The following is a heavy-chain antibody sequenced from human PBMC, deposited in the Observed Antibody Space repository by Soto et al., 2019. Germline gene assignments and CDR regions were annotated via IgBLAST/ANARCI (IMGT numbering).Heavy chain of an antibody. D-gene: IGHD3-3*01. CDR1: GVSISSYY. CDR3: ARASIFGVSHGGGLDV. CDR2: MSYSGSP. Sequence: QVQLQESGPGLVKPSETLSLTCTVSGVSISSYYWSWIRQPPGQGLEWMGFMSYSGSPNYSPSLKTRLTISLDTSTNQVSLNLGSVTAADTAVYYCARASIFGVSHGGGLDVWGQGTTVIVSS. V-gene: IGHV4-59*01. J-gene: IGHJ6*02.